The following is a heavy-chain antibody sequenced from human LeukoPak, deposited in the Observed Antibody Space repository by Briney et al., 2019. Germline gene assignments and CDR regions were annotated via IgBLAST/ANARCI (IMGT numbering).Heavy chain of an antibody. Sequence: GGSLRLSCAASGFTFSSYSMNWVRQAPGKGLEWVSYISSTGNTIYYADSVKGRFTISRDNAKDSLFLQMNSLRDEDTAVYYCAKESSGSYYYYYGMDVWGQGTTVTVSS. CDR3: AKESSGSYYYYYGMDV. J-gene: IGHJ6*02. D-gene: IGHD3-10*01. CDR2: ISSTGNTI. V-gene: IGHV3-48*02. CDR1: GFTFSSYS.